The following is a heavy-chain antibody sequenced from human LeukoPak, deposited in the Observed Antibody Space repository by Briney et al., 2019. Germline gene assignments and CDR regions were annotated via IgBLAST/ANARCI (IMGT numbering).Heavy chain of an antibody. D-gene: IGHD3-22*01. V-gene: IGHV1-2*02. Sequence: GASVEVSCKASGYTFTGYYMHWVRQAPGQGLEWMGWINPNSGGTNYAQKFQGRVTMTRDTSISTAYMELSRLRAEDTAVYFCAKDFPTTYDSSGHRYYHYMDVWGKGTTVTVSS. CDR1: GYTFTGYY. CDR3: AKDFPTTYDSSGHRYYHYMDV. J-gene: IGHJ6*03. CDR2: INPNSGGT.